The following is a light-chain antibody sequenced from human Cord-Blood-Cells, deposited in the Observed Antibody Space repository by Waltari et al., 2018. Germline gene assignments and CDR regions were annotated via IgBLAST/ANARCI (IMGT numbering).Light chain of an antibody. Sequence: EIVLTQSPSTLSLPQGERAPLSCRASQSVSSYLAWYQQKTGQAPRFLIYDASNRATGIPASFSGSGSGTDFTLTISSLEPEEFAVYYWQQRSNWPPVTFGQGTRLEIK. CDR2: DAS. V-gene: IGKV3-11*01. CDR1: QSVSSY. CDR3: QQRSNWPPVT. J-gene: IGKJ5*01.